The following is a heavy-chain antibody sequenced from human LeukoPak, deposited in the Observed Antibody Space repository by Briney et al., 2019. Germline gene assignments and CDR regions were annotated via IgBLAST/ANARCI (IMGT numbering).Heavy chain of an antibody. D-gene: IGHD2-2*01. CDR3: AKDRSLKQLLGFDYFDY. J-gene: IGHJ4*02. CDR2: IRYDGSNK. CDR1: GFTFSSYG. Sequence: AGGSLRLSCAASGFTFSSYGMHWVRQAPGKGLEWVAFIRYDGSNKYYADSVKGRFTISRDKSKNTLYLQMNSLRAEDTAVYYCAKDRSLKQLLGFDYFDYWGQGTLVTVSS. V-gene: IGHV3-30*02.